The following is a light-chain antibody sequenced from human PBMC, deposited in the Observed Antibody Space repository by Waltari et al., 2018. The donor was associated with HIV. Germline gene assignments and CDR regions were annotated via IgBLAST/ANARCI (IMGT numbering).Light chain of an antibody. CDR2: DDS. CDR3: EVWDSGSDHYV. CDR1: NIGSKS. V-gene: IGLV3-21*02. Sequence: SYVLTQPPSVSVAPGQTARITCGGNNIGSKSVHWYQQKPGQAPVLVGYDDSDRPSGMPERFVGSNSGNTATLIISRVEAVDEADYYCEVWDSGSDHYVFGTGTKVTVL. J-gene: IGLJ1*01.